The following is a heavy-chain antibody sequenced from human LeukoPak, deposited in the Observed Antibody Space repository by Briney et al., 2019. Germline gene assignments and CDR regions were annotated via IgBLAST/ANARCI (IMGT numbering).Heavy chain of an antibody. Sequence: GGSLRLSCTASGFTFSRYWMTWVRQAPGKGLEWVANIKEDGSAKYYVDSMKGRFTISRDNAKNSLYLQINGLRAEDTAVYYCARDSPGYGGYSYWGQGTLVTVSS. CDR1: GFTFSRYW. V-gene: IGHV3-7*04. J-gene: IGHJ4*02. D-gene: IGHD5-12*01. CDR2: IKEDGSAK. CDR3: ARDSPGYGGYSY.